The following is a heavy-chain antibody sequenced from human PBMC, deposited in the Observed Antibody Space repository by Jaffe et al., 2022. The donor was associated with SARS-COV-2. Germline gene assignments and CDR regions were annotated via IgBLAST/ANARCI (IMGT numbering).Heavy chain of an antibody. CDR2: VYYSGST. CDR1: GGSISSSDYY. V-gene: IGHV4-39*02. D-gene: IGHD3-22*01. Sequence: QLHLQESGPGLVKPSETLSVTCAVSGGSISSSDYYWGWIRQPPGKGLEWIGSVYYSGSTYYSPPLRSRVTISADMSKNHFSLNLKSVAAADTAVYYCARRPKGPYYYDTISSYYFDYWGQGILVTVSS. J-gene: IGHJ4*02. CDR3: ARRPKGPYYYDTISSYYFDY.